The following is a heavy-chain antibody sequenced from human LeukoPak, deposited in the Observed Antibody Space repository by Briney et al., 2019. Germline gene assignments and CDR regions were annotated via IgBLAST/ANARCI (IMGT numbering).Heavy chain of an antibody. D-gene: IGHD3-22*01. CDR2: ISSSSSYI. J-gene: IGHJ4*02. CDR3: GSFSYDTSAYSKSDY. Sequence: GGSLRLSCAASGFTFSSYSMNWVRQAPGKGLEWVSSISSSSSYIYYADSVKGRFTISRDNAKNSLYLQMNSLRAEDTAMYYCGSFSYDTSAYSKSDYWGQGTLVTVSS. V-gene: IGHV3-21*01. CDR1: GFTFSSYS.